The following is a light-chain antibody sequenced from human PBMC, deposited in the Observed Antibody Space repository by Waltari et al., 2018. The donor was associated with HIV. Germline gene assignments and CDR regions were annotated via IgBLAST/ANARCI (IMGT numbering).Light chain of an antibody. Sequence: QSALTQPASVSGSPGQSITISCSGTSSDVGAYNYVSWYRHHPGKAPELMIYEVFNRPSGFSNRFSGSKSDNTASLTISGLQADDEADYYCSSYTSRNTVVFGGGTKVTVL. V-gene: IGLV2-14*01. CDR1: SSDVGAYNY. CDR3: SSYTSRNTVV. CDR2: EVF. J-gene: IGLJ2*01.